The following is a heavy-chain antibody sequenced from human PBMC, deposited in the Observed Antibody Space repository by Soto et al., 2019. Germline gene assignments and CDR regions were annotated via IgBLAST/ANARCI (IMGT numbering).Heavy chain of an antibody. CDR2: INHSGST. CDR3: ARARPQLTGYYYKVDGDAFYI. J-gene: IGHJ3*02. V-gene: IGHV4-34*01. D-gene: IGHD3-9*01. CDR1: GGSFSDYY. Sequence: QVQLHQWGAGLLKPSETLSLTCAVYGGSFSDYYWSWIRQPPGKGLEWIGEINHSGSTNYNPSLKSRVTISIDTSKNQFSLRLSSVTAADTAVYYCARARPQLTGYYYKVDGDAFYIWGQGTMVTLSS.